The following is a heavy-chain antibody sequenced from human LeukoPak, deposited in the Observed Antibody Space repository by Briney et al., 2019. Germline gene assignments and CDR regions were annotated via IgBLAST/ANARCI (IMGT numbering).Heavy chain of an antibody. CDR2: ISASGGST. V-gene: IGHV3-23*01. Sequence: GGSLRLSCAASGFTFSNSAMSWVRQAPGKGLEWVSTISASGGSTYYADSVKGRFTISRDSSRNTLYLQMNSLRAEDTAVYYCVRDVWGDRDSYFDYWGQGTLVTVSS. CDR1: GFTFSNSA. CDR3: VRDVWGDRDSYFDY. D-gene: IGHD2-21*01. J-gene: IGHJ4*02.